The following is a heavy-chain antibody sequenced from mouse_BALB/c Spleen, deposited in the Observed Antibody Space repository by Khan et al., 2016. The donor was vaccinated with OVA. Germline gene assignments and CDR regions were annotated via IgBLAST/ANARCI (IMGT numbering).Heavy chain of an antibody. CDR3: GRVFYYGAWFAY. CDR2: IWAGGST. CDR1: GFSLTSYG. Sequence: QVQLKQSGPGLVAPSQTLSITCTVSGFSLTSYGVHWVRQPPGKGLEWLGVIWAGGSTNHNSALMSRLSISKDNSKRQVFLKMNSLPPDDTALYYYGRVFYYGAWFAYWGQGTRVTVSA. J-gene: IGHJ3*01. V-gene: IGHV2-9*02. D-gene: IGHD1-1*01.